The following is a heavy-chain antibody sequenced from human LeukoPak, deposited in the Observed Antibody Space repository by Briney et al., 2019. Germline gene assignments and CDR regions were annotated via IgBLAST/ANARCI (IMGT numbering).Heavy chain of an antibody. CDR2: IYSGGST. J-gene: IGHJ4*02. Sequence: SGGSLRLSCAASGFTVSSNYMSWVRQAPGKGLEWVSVIYSGGSTYYADSVKGRFAISRDNSKNTLYLQMNSLRAEDTAVYYCAGGGAKTPFDYWGQGTLVTVSS. D-gene: IGHD3-16*01. CDR3: AGGGAKTPFDY. V-gene: IGHV3-53*01. CDR1: GFTVSSNY.